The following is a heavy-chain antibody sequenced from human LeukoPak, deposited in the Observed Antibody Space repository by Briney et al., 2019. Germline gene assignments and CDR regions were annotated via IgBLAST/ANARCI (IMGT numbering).Heavy chain of an antibody. CDR2: ISGSGDST. V-gene: IGHV3-23*01. J-gene: IGHJ6*02. CDR3: AKRTHVLQFSVYYYSMDV. CDR1: GGSFSGYY. Sequence: ETLSLTCAVYGGSFSGYYWSWIRQPPGKGLEWVSAISGSGDSTYYADSVKGRFTISRDNSKNTLYLQMNSLRAEDTAVYYCAKRTHVLQFSVYYYSMDVWGQGTTVTVSS. D-gene: IGHD3-3*01.